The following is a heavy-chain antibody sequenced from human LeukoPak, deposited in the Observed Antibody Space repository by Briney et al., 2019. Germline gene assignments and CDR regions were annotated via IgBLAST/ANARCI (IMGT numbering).Heavy chain of an antibody. CDR1: GYTFTGYY. V-gene: IGHV1-2*06. CDR3: ARDPPQQPGVPASAFDI. J-gene: IGHJ3*02. Sequence: GASVKVSCKSSGYTFTGYYMHWVRQAPGKGLEWMGRINPNSGGINYAQKFQGRVTMTRETSISTAYMELSRLRSDDTAVYYCARDPPQQPGVPASAFDIWGQGTMVTVSS. D-gene: IGHD6-13*01. CDR2: INPNSGGI.